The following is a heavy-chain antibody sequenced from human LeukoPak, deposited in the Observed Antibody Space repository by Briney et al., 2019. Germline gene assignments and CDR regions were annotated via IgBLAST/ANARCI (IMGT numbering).Heavy chain of an antibody. J-gene: IGHJ4*02. CDR2: INHSGST. V-gene: IGHV4-34*01. D-gene: IGHD5-18*01. CDR1: GGSFSGYY. Sequence: ASETLSLTCAVYGGSFSGYYWSWIRQPPGKGLEWIGEINHSGSTNYNPSLKSRVTISVDTSKNQFSLKLSSVTAADTAVYYCARGRRSYGHALMDYWGQGTLVTVSS. CDR3: ARGRRSYGHALMDY.